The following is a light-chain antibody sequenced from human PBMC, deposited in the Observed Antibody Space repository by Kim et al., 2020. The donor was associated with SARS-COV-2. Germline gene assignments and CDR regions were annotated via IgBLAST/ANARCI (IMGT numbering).Light chain of an antibody. J-gene: IGLJ2*01. CDR3: QVWDNTSDQVV. V-gene: IGLV3-21*03. CDR1: NIGSKS. CDR2: YDS. Sequence: APGTTARITCGGDNIGSKSVHGCQQKPGQGPVMVVSYDSDRPSGIPERFSGSNSGNTATLIIRRVEAGDEADYYCQVWDNTSDQVVFGGGTQVTVL.